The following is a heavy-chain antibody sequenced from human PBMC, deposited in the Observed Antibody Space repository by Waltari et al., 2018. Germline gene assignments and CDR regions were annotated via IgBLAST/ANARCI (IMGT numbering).Heavy chain of an antibody. CDR1: GGSFSGYY. J-gene: IGHJ4*02. CDR3: ARVSGVRLVRGYFDY. CDR2: INNSGST. Sequence: QVQLQQWGAGLLKPSETLSITCAVYGGSFSGYYWSWISKPPGKGVEWLGEINNSGSTNYNPSLQSRVTRSVDTSKNQFSLKLSSVTAADTAVYYCARVSGVRLVRGYFDYWGQGTLVTVSS. D-gene: IGHD6-19*01. V-gene: IGHV4-34*01.